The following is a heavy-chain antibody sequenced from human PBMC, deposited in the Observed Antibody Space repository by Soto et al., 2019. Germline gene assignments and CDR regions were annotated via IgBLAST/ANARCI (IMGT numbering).Heavy chain of an antibody. J-gene: IGHJ4*02. Sequence: QLQLQESGPGLVKPSETLSLTCTVSGGSISSSSYYWGWIRQPPGKGLEWIGSIYYSGSTYYNPSLKSRVTISVDTSKNQFSLKLSSVTAADTAVYYCARLWEVRGVIAVDYWGQGTLVTVSS. CDR3: ARLWEVRGVIAVDY. CDR2: IYYSGST. D-gene: IGHD3-10*01. CDR1: GGSISSSSYY. V-gene: IGHV4-39*01.